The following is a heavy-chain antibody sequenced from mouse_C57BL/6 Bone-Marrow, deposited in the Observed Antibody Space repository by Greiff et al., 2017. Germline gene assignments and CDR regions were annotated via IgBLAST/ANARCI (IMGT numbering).Heavy chain of an antibody. Sequence: EVQLVESGGGLVQPGGSLSLSCAASGFTFTDYYMSWVRQPPGKALEWLGFIRNKANGYTTEYSASVKGRFTISRDNSQSILYLQMNALRAEDSATYYFARGSYYFDYWGQGTTLTVSS. CDR1: GFTFTDYY. V-gene: IGHV7-3*01. J-gene: IGHJ2*01. CDR2: IRNKANGYTT. D-gene: IGHD1-1*01. CDR3: ARGSYYFDY.